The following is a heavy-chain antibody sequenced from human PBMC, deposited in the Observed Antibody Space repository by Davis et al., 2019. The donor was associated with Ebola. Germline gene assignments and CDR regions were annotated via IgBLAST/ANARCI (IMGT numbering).Heavy chain of an antibody. V-gene: IGHV1-24*01. CDR1: GYTLTELS. CDR2: FDPEDGET. Sequence: ASVKVSCKVSGYTLTELSMHWVRQAPGKGLEWMGGFDPEDGETIYAQKFQGRVTMTRDTSTSTAYMELRSLRSDDTAVYYCARVEDSSGYLHYYYYGMDVWGKGTTVTVSS. CDR3: ARVEDSSGYLHYYYYGMDV. D-gene: IGHD3-22*01. J-gene: IGHJ6*04.